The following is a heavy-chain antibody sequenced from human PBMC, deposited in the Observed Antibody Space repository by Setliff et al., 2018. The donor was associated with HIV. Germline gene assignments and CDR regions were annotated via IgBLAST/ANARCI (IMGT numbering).Heavy chain of an antibody. Sequence: SETLSLTCTVSGGSISNSNYFWGWIRQPPGKGLEWIGRIYSSGSTYYQPSLQGRVSMSIDSSRNHFSLSLRYVTAADTAVYYCARSFSGRYFWSGYYTGPDPKGENAFDIWGQGTMVTVSS. V-gene: IGHV4-39*02. CDR3: ARSFSGRYFWSGYYTGPDPKGENAFDI. J-gene: IGHJ3*02. D-gene: IGHD3-3*01. CDR1: GGSISNSNYF. CDR2: IYSSGST.